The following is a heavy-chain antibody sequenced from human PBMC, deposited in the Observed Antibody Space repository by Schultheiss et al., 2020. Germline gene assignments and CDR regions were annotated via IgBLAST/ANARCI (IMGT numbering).Heavy chain of an antibody. CDR1: GFTFSSYA. J-gene: IGHJ4*02. CDR2: ISYDGSNK. Sequence: GESLKISCAASGFTFSSYAMHWVRQAPGKGLEWVAVISYDGSNKYYADSVKGRFTISRDNSKNTLYLQMTSLRPEDTAVYYCVKSDCSNGDCRLLTYWGQGTLVTVSS. CDR3: VKSDCSNGDCRLLTY. V-gene: IGHV3-30*14. D-gene: IGHD2-8*01.